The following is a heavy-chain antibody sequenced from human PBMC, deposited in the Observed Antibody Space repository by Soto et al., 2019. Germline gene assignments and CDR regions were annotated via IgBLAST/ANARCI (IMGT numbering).Heavy chain of an antibody. Sequence: EVQLLESGGGLVQPGGSLRLSCAASGFTFSSYAMSWVRQAPGKGLEWVSAISGSGGSTYYADSVKGRFTISRDNSKNALYPQMNSLRAADTAVYYCAKGAVLLWFGELDYWGQGTLVTVSS. D-gene: IGHD3-10*01. CDR3: AKGAVLLWFGELDY. J-gene: IGHJ4*02. V-gene: IGHV3-23*01. CDR1: GFTFSSYA. CDR2: ISGSGGST.